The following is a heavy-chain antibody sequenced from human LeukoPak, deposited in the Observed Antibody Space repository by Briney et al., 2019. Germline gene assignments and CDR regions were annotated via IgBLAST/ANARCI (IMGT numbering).Heavy chain of an antibody. D-gene: IGHD2-2*01. J-gene: IGHJ6*03. CDR2: ISPNSGGT. CDR1: GYTLTGYY. Sequence: ASVKVSCKASGYTLTGYYIHWVRQAPGQGLEWMGWISPNSGGTNYAQKFQGRVTLTRDTSISTAFMELSSLRSDDTAVYYCARGGPVQMLIYFYFYMDVWGKGTTVTISS. V-gene: IGHV1-2*02. CDR3: ARGGPVQMLIYFYFYMDV.